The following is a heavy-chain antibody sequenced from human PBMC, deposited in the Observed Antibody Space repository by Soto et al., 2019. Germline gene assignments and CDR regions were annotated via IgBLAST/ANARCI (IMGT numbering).Heavy chain of an antibody. CDR1: GFIFKMYW. CDR3: TRGPRPISTGTGAY. CDR2: IYNDGTYS. J-gene: IGHJ4*02. D-gene: IGHD3-10*01. V-gene: IGHV3-74*01. Sequence: GGSLRLSCAASGFIFKMYWMHWVRQSPGKGLVWISRIYNDGTYSDYADSVRGRFTISRDNVNDALYLQMNNLRAEDSGLYYCTRGPRPISTGTGAYWGQGTQVTVSS.